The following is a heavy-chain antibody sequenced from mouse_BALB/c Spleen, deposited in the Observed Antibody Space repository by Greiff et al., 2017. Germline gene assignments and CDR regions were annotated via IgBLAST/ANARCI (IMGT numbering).Heavy chain of an antibody. CDR2: IYPGSGNT. V-gene: IGHV1-63*01. CDR1: GYAFTNYW. J-gene: IGHJ4*01. Sequence: QVQLQQSGAELVRPGTSVKISCKASGYAFTNYWLGWVKQRPGHGLEWIGDIYPGSGNTYYNEKFKGKATLTADKSSSTAYMQLSSPTSEDSAVYFCARGGNYYYAMDYWGQGTSVTVSS. D-gene: IGHD2-1*01. CDR3: ARGGNYYYAMDY.